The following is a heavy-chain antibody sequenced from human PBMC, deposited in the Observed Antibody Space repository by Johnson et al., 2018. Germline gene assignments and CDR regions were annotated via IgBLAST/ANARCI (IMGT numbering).Heavy chain of an antibody. Sequence: EVQLLESGGGLVQPGRSLRLSCAASGFTFSSCWMSWVRQAPGKGLAWVASIKPDGTEKYHVDSLKGRFTISRDNAESSLPLQANTLRAEDTAVYYCARVDVVWGRGWEYYFIVAWGRGTTVTVSS. CDR2: IKPDGTEK. D-gene: IGHD5/OR15-5a*01. CDR1: GFTFSSCW. J-gene: IGHJ6*03. V-gene: IGHV3-7*01. CDR3: ARVDVVWGRGWEYYFIVA.